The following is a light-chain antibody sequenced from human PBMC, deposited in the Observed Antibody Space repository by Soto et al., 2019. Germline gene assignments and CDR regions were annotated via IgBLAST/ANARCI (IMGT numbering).Light chain of an antibody. CDR3: QQYGSSIT. CDR1: QSVSNY. J-gene: IGKJ5*01. CDR2: GTS. V-gene: IGKV3-20*01. Sequence: EIVLTQSPGTLSLSPGERVTLSCRASQSVSNYLAWYQQKPGQAPRLLIYGTSSRATGIPDRFSGSGSGTDFTLTISRLEPEDFAVYYCQQYGSSITFGQGTRLEIK.